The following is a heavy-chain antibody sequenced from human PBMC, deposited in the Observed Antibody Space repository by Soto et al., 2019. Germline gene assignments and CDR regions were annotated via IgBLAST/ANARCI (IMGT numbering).Heavy chain of an antibody. J-gene: IGHJ4*02. V-gene: IGHV3-23*01. Sequence: EVPLLESGGGLVQPGGSLTLSCAASGFTFSTYAMTWVLQAPGKGLEWVSTISDSDGSTYYADSVKGRFTISRDNSKNTVYLQMNSLRAEDTDVYYCAKEVAGGCYDFDYWGQGTLVTVSS. CDR1: GFTFSTYA. D-gene: IGHD3-22*01. CDR2: ISDSDGST. CDR3: AKEVAGGCYDFDY.